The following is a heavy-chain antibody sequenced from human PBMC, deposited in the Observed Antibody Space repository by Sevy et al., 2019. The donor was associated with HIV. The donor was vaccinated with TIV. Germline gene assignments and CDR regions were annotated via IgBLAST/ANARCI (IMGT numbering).Heavy chain of an antibody. V-gene: IGHV4-39*01. Sequence: SETLSLTCIVSGASISNTAYYWGWIRQSPGKGLEWIAGVRHGGYTFYNPSLKSRVTISADTSKNQFSLKLTSVSAADTSIYYCVGPKLTYTNGWHYFDYWGQGTVVTVSS. CDR1: GASISNTAYY. CDR3: VGPKLTYTNGWHYFDY. D-gene: IGHD2-8*01. CDR2: VRHGGYT. J-gene: IGHJ4*02.